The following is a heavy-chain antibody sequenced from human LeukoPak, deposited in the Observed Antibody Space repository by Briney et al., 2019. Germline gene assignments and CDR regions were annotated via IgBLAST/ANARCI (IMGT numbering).Heavy chain of an antibody. CDR1: GFTFSGYE. CDR2: IRSSGSTI. Sequence: GGSLRLSCAPSGFTFSGYEMNWVRQAPGKGLEWVSYIRSSGSTIYYADSVKGRFTISRDNTKNSLYLQMNSLRAEDTAVYYCARGGGYCSGGSCYGYYYYDMDVWGQGTTVTVSS. V-gene: IGHV3-48*03. D-gene: IGHD2-15*01. CDR3: ARGGGYCSGGSCYGYYYYDMDV. J-gene: IGHJ6*02.